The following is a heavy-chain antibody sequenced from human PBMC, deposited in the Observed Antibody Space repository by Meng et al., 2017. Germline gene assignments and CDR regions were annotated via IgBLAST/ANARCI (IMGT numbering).Heavy chain of an antibody. Sequence: LQLQASGSGLVTPSYTRSLTWTVSGGSISSSSYYSGWIRQPPGKGLEWIGSIYYSGSTYYNPSLKSRVTISVDTSKNQFSLKLSSVTAADTAVYYCAMIRIAAAVLDYWGQGTLVTVSS. V-gene: IGHV4-39*07. J-gene: IGHJ4*02. CDR2: IYYSGST. D-gene: IGHD6-13*01. CDR1: GGSISSSSYY. CDR3: AMIRIAAAVLDY.